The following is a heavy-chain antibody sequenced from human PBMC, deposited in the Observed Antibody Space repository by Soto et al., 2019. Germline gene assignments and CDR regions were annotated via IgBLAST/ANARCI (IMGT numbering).Heavy chain of an antibody. CDR2: IYYSGST. D-gene: IGHD6-13*01. V-gene: IGHV4-59*01. J-gene: IGHJ6*02. Sequence: PSETLSLTCTASGGSISSYYWSWIRQPPGKGLEWIGYIYYSGSTNYNPSLKSRVTISVDTSKNQFSLKLSSVTAADTAVYYCAREGAAGPLGDGMDVWGQGTTVTVSS. CDR1: GGSISSYY. CDR3: AREGAAGPLGDGMDV.